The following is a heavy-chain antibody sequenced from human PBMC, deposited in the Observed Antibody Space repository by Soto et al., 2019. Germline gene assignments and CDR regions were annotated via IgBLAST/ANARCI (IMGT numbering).Heavy chain of an antibody. CDR1: GFTFRSYA. J-gene: IGHJ4*02. V-gene: IGHV3-30-3*01. CDR3: ARDTGRTASYASGDY. CDR2: ISTDGNNK. D-gene: IGHD3-10*01. Sequence: QVQLVESGGGVVQPGRSLRLSCAASGFTFRSYAMHWVRQAPGKGLEWVAVISTDGNNKYYADSVKGRFTISRDNSKNTLSLQMNSLSADDTAVYYCARDTGRTASYASGDYWRQGTLVTVSS.